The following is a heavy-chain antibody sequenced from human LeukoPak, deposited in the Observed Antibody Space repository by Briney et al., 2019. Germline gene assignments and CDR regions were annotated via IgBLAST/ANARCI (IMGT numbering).Heavy chain of an antibody. D-gene: IGHD1-7*01. V-gene: IGHV3-9*01. CDR1: GFSFGDYD. CDR3: VKGASGGTTTFDY. Sequence: PRGCLRHSCVAPGFSFGDYDMHWVRQAPGGGLGWVTGISWSSGRIDDADSVKGRFTISGDNTKNSLFLNMSSLRPDATAFYRGVKGASGGTTTFDYWGQGTLVTVSS. J-gene: IGHJ4*02. CDR2: ISWSSGRI.